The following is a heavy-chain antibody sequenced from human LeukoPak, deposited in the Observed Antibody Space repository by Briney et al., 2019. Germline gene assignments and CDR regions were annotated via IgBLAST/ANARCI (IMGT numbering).Heavy chain of an antibody. D-gene: IGHD6-13*01. CDR2: IIPIFGTA. V-gene: IGHV1-69*13. J-gene: IGHJ4*02. CDR3: ARVVWQQLPREYFDY. Sequence: SVKVSCKASGGTFSSYAISWVRQAPGQGLAWMEGIIPIFGTANYAQKFQGRVTITADESTSTAYIELSSLRSEDTAVYYCARVVWQQLPREYFDYWGQGTLVTVSS. CDR1: GGTFSSYA.